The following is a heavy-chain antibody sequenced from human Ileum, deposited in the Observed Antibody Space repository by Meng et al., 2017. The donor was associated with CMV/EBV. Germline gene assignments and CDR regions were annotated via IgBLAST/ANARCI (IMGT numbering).Heavy chain of an antibody. D-gene: IGHD4-17*01. CDR2: IYHSGGT. CDR3: ARDSSPAVTTPYYFNY. J-gene: IGHJ4*02. V-gene: IGHV4-4*02. Sequence: GDAISTSHWWTCVGQPPGKGLEWIGEIYHSGGTYYNPSLKSRVTISIDKSNNQFSLKLTSVTAADTAVYYCARDSSPAVTTPYYFNYWGQGTLVTVSS. CDR1: GDAISTSHW.